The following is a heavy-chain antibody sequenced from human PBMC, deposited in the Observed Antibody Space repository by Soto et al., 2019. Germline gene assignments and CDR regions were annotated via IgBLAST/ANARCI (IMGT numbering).Heavy chain of an antibody. CDR2: ISGSGGST. CDR3: AKIITAAGSDY. Sequence: GGSLRFSCAASGFTFSRYAMNWVRQAPGKGLEWVSVISGSGGSTYYADSVQGRFTISRDNSKNTLYLQMNSLRAEDTAVYYCAKIITAAGSDYWGQEPWSPSPQ. V-gene: IGHV3-23*01. J-gene: IGHJ4*01. CDR1: GFTFSRYA. D-gene: IGHD6-13*01.